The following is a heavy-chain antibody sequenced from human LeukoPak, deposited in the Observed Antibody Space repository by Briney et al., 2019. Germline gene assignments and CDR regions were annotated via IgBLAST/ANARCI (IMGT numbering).Heavy chain of an antibody. Sequence: SETLSLTCTVSGVPISSSSYYWVWIRQPPGKGLEWIGRIAYSENTYSNPSLWGRVTISVDTSKSHCSLRLSSVTAADTAVYYCARHVLHTAYDYWGQGTLLTVSS. D-gene: IGHD5-18*01. CDR1: GVPISSSSYY. V-gene: IGHV4-39*01. J-gene: IGHJ4*02. CDR2: IAYSENT. CDR3: ARHVLHTAYDY.